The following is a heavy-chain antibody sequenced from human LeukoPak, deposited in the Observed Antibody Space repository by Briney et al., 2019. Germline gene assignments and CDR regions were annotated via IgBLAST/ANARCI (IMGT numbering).Heavy chain of an antibody. D-gene: IGHD2-2*01. Sequence: ASVKVSCKASGYTFTDYGVSWVRQAPGQGLEWMGWINAYNGGTHYAQNLQGRLTMTTDTSTSMAFMELRSLRPDDTAVYFCARWGLVAPGTYYYYYMDVWGRGTTVTVSS. J-gene: IGHJ6*03. CDR2: INAYNGGT. V-gene: IGHV1-18*01. CDR3: ARWGLVAPGTYYYYYMDV. CDR1: GYTFTDYG.